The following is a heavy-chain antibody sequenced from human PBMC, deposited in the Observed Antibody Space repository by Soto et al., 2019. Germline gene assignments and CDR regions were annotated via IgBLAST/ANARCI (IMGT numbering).Heavy chain of an antibody. V-gene: IGHV1-58*01. D-gene: IGHD3-10*01. Sequence: GASVKVSCKASGFTFTSSAVQWVRQARGQRLEWIGWIVVGSGNTNYAQKFQERVAITRDMSTSTAYMELSSLRSEDTAVYYCAADPVGSGTTVNYYYYYGMDVWG. CDR3: AADPVGSGTTVNYYYYYGMDV. CDR2: IVVGSGNT. J-gene: IGHJ6*02. CDR1: GFTFTSSA.